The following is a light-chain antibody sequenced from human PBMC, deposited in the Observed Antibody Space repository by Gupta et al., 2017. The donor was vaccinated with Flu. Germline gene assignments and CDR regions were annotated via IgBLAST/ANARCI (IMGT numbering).Light chain of an antibody. V-gene: IGKV1-39*01. CDR3: QQTDSPLYT. CDR2: AAS. CDR1: QGISTY. Sequence: DIQMTQSPASLSTSVGDRVTITCRASQGISTYLNWYQQRPGKAPRLLIYAASSLQSGVPSRFSGSGSGTDFILTITRPQPEDSATYYCQQTDSPLYTFGQGTKVEI. J-gene: IGKJ2*01.